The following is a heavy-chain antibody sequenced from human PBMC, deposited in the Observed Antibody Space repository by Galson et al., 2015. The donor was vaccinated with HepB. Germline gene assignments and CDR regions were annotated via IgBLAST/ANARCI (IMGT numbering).Heavy chain of an antibody. D-gene: IGHD6-19*01. CDR2: ITYAGNK. V-gene: IGHV3-30*18. CDR1: GFTFSACG. J-gene: IGHJ4*02. Sequence: SLRLSCAASGFTFSACGIHWVRQAPGKGLEWVAVITYAGNKYYADSAKGRFTISRDNSKNTLDLQMNSLRGDDTAVYYCVKEEDSGAWRTADYWGQGTLVTVSS. CDR3: VKEEDSGAWRTADY.